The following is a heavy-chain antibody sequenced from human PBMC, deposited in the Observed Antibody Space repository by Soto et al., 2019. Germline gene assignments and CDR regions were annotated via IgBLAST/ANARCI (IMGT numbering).Heavy chain of an antibody. CDR1: GYSFNSYG. V-gene: IGHV1-18*01. Sequence: QVQLVQSGSEVKKPGASVKVSCKASGYSFNSYGISWVRQAPGQWLEWLGWISPYDDNTKYAQSLQGRVTMTTDTSTRTAYMELRSLRSDDTAVYYCARRGYSDSSGSRNYHYYGMDAWGQGTTVTVS. CDR3: ARRGYSDSSGSRNYHYYGMDA. D-gene: IGHD3-22*01. J-gene: IGHJ6*02. CDR2: ISPYDDNT.